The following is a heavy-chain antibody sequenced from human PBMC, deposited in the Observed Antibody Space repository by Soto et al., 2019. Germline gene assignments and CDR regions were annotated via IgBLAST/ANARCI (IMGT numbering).Heavy chain of an antibody. CDR3: ARGAVRPTNPTLDIVATIGDYYYYYMDV. J-gene: IGHJ6*03. V-gene: IGHV1-2*04. D-gene: IGHD5-12*01. CDR1: GYTFTGYY. CDR2: INPNSGGT. Sequence: GASVKVSCKASGYTFTGYYMHWVRQAPGQGLEWMGWINPNSGGTNYAQKFQGWVTMTRDTSISTAYMELSRLRSDDTAVYYCARGAVRPTNPTLDIVATIGDYYYYYMDVWGKGTTVTVSS.